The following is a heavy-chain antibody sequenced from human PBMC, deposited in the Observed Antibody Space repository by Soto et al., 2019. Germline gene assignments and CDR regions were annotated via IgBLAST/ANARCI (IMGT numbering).Heavy chain of an antibody. D-gene: IGHD2-21*02. CDR3: ARGGDYVSRLFDY. CDR1: GGSISSYY. J-gene: IGHJ4*02. CDR2: IYYSGST. Sequence: SETLSLTCTVSGGSISSYYWSWIRQPPGKGLEWIGYIYYSGSTNYNPSLKSRVTISVDTSKNQFSLKLSSVTAADTAVYYCARGGDYVSRLFDYWGQGTLVNVSS. V-gene: IGHV4-59*01.